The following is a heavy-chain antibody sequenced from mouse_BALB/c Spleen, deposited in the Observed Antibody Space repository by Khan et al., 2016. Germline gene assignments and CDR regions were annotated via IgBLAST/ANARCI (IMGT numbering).Heavy chain of an antibody. J-gene: IGHJ3*01. CDR1: GYTFTDYY. CDR2: IYPGSGNT. D-gene: IGHD1-2*01. V-gene: IGHV1-84*02. Sequence: VQLQESGPELVKPGASVKISCKASGYTFTDYYVNWVKQKPGQGLEWIGWIYPGSGNTKYNEKFKGKATLTVDTSSSEAYMQLSSLTSEDTSVYFCARSQLRLRFAYWGQGTLVTVSA. CDR3: ARSQLRLRFAY.